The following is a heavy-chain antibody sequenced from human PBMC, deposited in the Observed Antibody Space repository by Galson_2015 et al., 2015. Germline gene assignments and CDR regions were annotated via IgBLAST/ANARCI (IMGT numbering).Heavy chain of an antibody. Sequence: SLRLSCAASGFTFSSYSMNWVRQAPGKRLECVSYISSRTIYYADSVKGRFTISRDNAKNSLYTQMNSLGDEDTAVYYCARSVASSPKKRIIDYWGQGTLVTVSS. CDR1: GFTFSSYS. D-gene: IGHD6-13*01. J-gene: IGHJ4*02. CDR3: ARSVASSPKKRIIDY. CDR2: ISSRTI. V-gene: IGHV3-48*02.